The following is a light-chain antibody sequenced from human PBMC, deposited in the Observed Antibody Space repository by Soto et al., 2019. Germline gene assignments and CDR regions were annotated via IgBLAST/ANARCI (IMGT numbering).Light chain of an antibody. V-gene: IGKV1-6*01. CDR1: QGIRSA. CDR3: LLDYSYFWA. CDR2: AAS. J-gene: IGKJ1*01. Sequence: AIPGTQSPSSLSASVGDRVTIPCRTSQGIRSALGWYQQKPGKVPKLLIYAASTLQSGVPSRFSGSGSGRDFTLTISSLQPEDFATYYCLLDYSYFWAFGQGTKVDIK.